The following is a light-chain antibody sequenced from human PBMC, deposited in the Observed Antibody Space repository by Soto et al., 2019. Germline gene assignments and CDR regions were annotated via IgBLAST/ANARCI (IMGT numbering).Light chain of an antibody. V-gene: IGKV3-11*01. CDR2: DAS. J-gene: IGKJ1*01. CDR3: QQRTKWRT. Sequence: EIFLTQSPATPSLSPGEKATLSCRARPSVSSSLAWYQQKPGQAPRLLIYDASNRATGIPARFSGSGSGTDFTLTISSLEPEDFAVYYCQQRTKWRTFGQGTKVDIK. CDR1: PSVSSS.